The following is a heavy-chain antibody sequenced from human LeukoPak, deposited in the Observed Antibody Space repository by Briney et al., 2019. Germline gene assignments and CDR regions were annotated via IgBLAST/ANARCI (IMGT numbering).Heavy chain of an antibody. CDR3: ATDRGYYGSGSWFDP. D-gene: IGHD3-10*01. CDR2: FDPEDGET. V-gene: IGHV1-24*01. J-gene: IGHJ5*02. Sequence: ASVKVSCKVSGYTLTELSMHWVRQAPGKGLEWMGGFDPEDGETICAQKFQGRVTMAEDTSTDTAYMELSSLRSEDTAVYYCATDRGYYGSGSWFDPWGQGTLVTVSS. CDR1: GYTLTELS.